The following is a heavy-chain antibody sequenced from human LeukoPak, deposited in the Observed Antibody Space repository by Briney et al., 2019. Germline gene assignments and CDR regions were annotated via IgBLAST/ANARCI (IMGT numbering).Heavy chain of an antibody. V-gene: IGHV3-11*01. D-gene: IGHD6-19*01. J-gene: IGHJ4*02. CDR2: ISSSGSTI. Sequence: PGGSLRLSCAASGFTFSDYYMSWIRQAPGKGLEWVSYISSSGSTIYYADSVKGRFPISRDNPKNSLYLKMNSLRAEDPAVYYCARRGMVGAGVDCWGQGTLVTVSS. CDR3: ARRGMVGAGVDC. CDR1: GFTFSDYY.